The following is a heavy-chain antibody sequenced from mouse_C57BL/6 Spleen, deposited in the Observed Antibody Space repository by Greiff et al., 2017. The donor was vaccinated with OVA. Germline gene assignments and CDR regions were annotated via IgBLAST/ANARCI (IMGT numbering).Heavy chain of an antibody. Sequence: EVQGVESGTVLARPGASVKMSCKTSGYTFTSYWMHWVKQRPGQGLEWIGAIYPGNSDTSYNQKFKGKAKLTAVTSASTAYMELSSLTNEDSAVYYCTRGGSRPYWYFDVWGTGTTVTVSS. J-gene: IGHJ1*03. V-gene: IGHV1-5*01. D-gene: IGHD1-1*01. CDR3: TRGGSRPYWYFDV. CDR2: IYPGNSDT. CDR1: GYTFTSYW.